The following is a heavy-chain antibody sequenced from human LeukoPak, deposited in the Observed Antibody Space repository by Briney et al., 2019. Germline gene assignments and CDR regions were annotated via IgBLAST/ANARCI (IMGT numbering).Heavy chain of an antibody. Sequence: GGSLRLSCAASGFTFSSYSMNCVRQAPGKGLEWVSSISSSSSYIYYADSVKGRFTISRDNAKNSLYLQMNSLRAEDAAVYYCARDEEYQLLRPLMDYWGQGTLVTVSS. CDR3: ARDEEYQLLRPLMDY. D-gene: IGHD2-2*01. V-gene: IGHV3-21*01. CDR2: ISSSSSYI. J-gene: IGHJ4*02. CDR1: GFTFSSYS.